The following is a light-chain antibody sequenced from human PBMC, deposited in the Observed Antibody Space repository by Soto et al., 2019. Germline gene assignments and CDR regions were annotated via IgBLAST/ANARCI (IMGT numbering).Light chain of an antibody. CDR3: QQYASSPRT. J-gene: IGKJ1*01. Sequence: EIMLTQAPGTLSLSRGDRATLSFRASQSVSGSYLAWYQQKPGQAPRLLIYDASSRATGIPDRFSGSGSGTDFTLTISRLEPEDFAVYYCQQYASSPRTFGQGTKVDIK. V-gene: IGKV3-20*01. CDR1: QSVSGSY. CDR2: DAS.